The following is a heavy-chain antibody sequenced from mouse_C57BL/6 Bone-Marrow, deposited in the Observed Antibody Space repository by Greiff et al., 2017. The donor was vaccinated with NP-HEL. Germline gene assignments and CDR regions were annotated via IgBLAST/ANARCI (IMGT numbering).Heavy chain of an antibody. CDR1: GYTFTSYG. J-gene: IGHJ4*01. Sequence: QVQLQQSGAELARPGASVKLSCKASGYTFTSYGISWVKQRTGQGLEWIGEIYPRSGNTYYNEKFKGKATLTADKSSSTAYMELRSLTSEDSAVYFCARRATYNGSVYYYAMDYWGQGTSVTVSS. V-gene: IGHV1-81*01. D-gene: IGHD1-1*01. CDR3: ARRATYNGSVYYYAMDY. CDR2: IYPRSGNT.